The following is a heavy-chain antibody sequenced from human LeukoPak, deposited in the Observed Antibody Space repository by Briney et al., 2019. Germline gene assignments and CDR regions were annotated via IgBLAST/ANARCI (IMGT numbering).Heavy chain of an antibody. Sequence: SETLSLTCSVSGGSVSNNYWNWIRQPPGKGLEWIGYIYYRGSTNYNPSLKSRVTISLDTSANQLSQKLNSVTAADTAVYYCARAIRYQLLSDYWGQGTLVTVSS. V-gene: IGHV4-59*02. D-gene: IGHD2-2*01. CDR1: GGSVSNNY. CDR3: ARAIRYQLLSDY. CDR2: IYYRGST. J-gene: IGHJ4*02.